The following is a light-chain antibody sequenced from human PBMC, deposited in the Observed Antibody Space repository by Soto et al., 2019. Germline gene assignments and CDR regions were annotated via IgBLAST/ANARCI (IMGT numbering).Light chain of an antibody. CDR3: QQYNNWPPWT. CDR1: QSVSTN. J-gene: IGKJ1*01. Sequence: EMVMTPSPGTLSVSPGDRATLSCRASQSVSTNLAWYQQKPGQAPRLLIYDASTRATGIPARFSGSGSGTEFTLTITSLQSEDFAVYFCQQYNNWPPWTFGQGTKVEIK. CDR2: DAS. V-gene: IGKV3-15*01.